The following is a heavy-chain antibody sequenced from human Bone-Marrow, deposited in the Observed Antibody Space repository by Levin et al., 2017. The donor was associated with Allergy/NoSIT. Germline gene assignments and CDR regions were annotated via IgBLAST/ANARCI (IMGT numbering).Heavy chain of an antibody. J-gene: IGHJ5*02. CDR2: INYSGST. V-gene: IGHV4-34*01. CDR3: ARGFIGYYYGSGIPPAP. CDR1: GGSFSNYY. Sequence: SSETLSLTCAVSGGSFSNYYWTWIRQPPGKGLEWIGEINYSGSTNYNPSLKSRVSMSIDTSKIQFSLKLSSVTAADTAVYYCARGFIGYYYGSGIPPAPWCQGTLVTVSS. D-gene: IGHD3-10*01.